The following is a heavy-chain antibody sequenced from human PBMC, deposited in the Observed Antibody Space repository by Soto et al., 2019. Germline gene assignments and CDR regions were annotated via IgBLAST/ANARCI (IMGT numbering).Heavy chain of an antibody. CDR2: INPSGGST. CDR3: ARYGIGGDGYSGCVYGMDV. CDR1: GYTFTSYY. J-gene: IGHJ6*02. Sequence: ASVKVSCKASGYTFTSYYMHWLRQAPVQGLEWMGIINPSGGSTRYAQKFQGRATMTRDTTTSTVYMELSSLRSEDTAVYYCARYGIGGDGYSGCVYGMDVWGQGTTVTVSS. D-gene: IGHD2-21*02. V-gene: IGHV1-46*01.